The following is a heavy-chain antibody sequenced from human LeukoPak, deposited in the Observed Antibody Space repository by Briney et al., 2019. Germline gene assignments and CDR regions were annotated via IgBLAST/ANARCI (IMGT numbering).Heavy chain of an antibody. Sequence: GGSLRLSCAASGFTFSSYEMNWVRQAPGKGLEWVSSVSGSGGSTYYGDAVKGRFTISRDNSKNTLYLQMNSLRAEDTAVYYCAKQGSGCSGGSCYFLRGEYYYMDVWGKGTTVTISS. D-gene: IGHD2-15*01. CDR3: AKQGSGCSGGSCYFLRGEYYYMDV. CDR2: VSGSGGST. CDR1: GFTFSSYE. V-gene: IGHV3-23*01. J-gene: IGHJ6*03.